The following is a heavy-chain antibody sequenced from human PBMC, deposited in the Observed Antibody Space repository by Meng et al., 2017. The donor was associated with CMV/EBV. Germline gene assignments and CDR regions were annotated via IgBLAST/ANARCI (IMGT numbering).Heavy chain of an antibody. J-gene: IGHJ6*02. V-gene: IGHV3-11*04. Sequence: LSLTCTVSGGSISSSSYYWGWIRQPPGKGLEWVSYISSSSSTIYYADSVKGRFTISRDNAKNSLYLQMNSLRAEDTAVYYCARDGGAYYYDSSGYFYGMDVWGQGTTVTVSS. D-gene: IGHD3-22*01. CDR1: GGSISSSSYY. CDR2: ISSSSSTI. CDR3: ARDGGAYYYDSSGYFYGMDV.